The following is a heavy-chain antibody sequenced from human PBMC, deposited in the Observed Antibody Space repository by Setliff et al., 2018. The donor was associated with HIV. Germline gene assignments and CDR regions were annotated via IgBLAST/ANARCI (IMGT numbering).Heavy chain of an antibody. CDR1: GYTFTGYY. D-gene: IGHD3-10*01. CDR3: ARGPYDSGTNWFDP. J-gene: IGHJ5*02. CDR2: IHPNSGGT. V-gene: IGHV1-2*02. Sequence: ASVKVSCKASGYTFTGYYIHWVRQAPGQGLEWMGWIHPNSGGTNYAQKFQGRVVMTRDTSISTAYMELSRLRSDDTAVYYCARGPYDSGTNWFDPWGQGTLVTSPQ.